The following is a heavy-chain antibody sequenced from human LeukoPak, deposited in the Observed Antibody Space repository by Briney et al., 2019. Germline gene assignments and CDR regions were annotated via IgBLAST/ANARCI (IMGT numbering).Heavy chain of an antibody. CDR1: EFTFSNYN. J-gene: IGHJ4*02. CDR3: VRSLDY. CDR2: IAGSDGFT. Sequence: GGSLRLSCAASEFTFSNYNMNWVRQAPGKGLEWVSVIAGSDGFTQYADSVKGRFTISRDNSKNTVYLQMNRLRVEDTALYYCVRSLDYWGQGTLVTVSS. V-gene: IGHV3-23*01.